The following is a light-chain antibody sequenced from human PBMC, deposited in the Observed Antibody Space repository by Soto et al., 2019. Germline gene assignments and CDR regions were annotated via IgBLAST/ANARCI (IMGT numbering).Light chain of an antibody. CDR2: EVN. V-gene: IGLV2-8*01. CDR3: ASYAGSNNLL. CDR1: TSDVGTYDS. Sequence: QSALTQPASVSGSPGQSVTISCTGTTSDVGTYDSVSWYQQHPGKAPKLIIYEVNKRPSGVPDRFSGSKSGNTASLTVSGLQAEDETHYYCASYAGSNNLLFGGGTKLTVL. J-gene: IGLJ3*02.